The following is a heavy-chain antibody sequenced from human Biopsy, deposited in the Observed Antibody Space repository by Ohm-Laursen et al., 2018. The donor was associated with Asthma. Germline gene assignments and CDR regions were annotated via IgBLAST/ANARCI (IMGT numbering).Heavy chain of an antibody. V-gene: IGHV3-23*01. CDR2: ISGDAQRT. D-gene: IGHD4-23*01. Sequence: SLRLSCAASGFTFGDYWMSWVRQAPGKGLEWVSGISGDAQRTYYADSVKGRFTISRDNSKNTLYLQMNSLRGEDTAVYYCANTLTVASTYGLDVWGQGTTVTVSS. CDR1: GFTFGDYW. J-gene: IGHJ6*02. CDR3: ANTLTVASTYGLDV.